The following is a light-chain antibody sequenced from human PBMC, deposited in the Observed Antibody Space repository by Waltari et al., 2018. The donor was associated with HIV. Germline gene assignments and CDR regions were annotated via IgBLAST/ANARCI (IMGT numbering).Light chain of an antibody. CDR1: SSDVGGYNY. CDR2: EVT. CDR3: SSATSRKLYV. V-gene: IGLV2-14*01. Sequence: QSALTQPASVSGSPGQSITISCTGTSSDVGGYNYVSWYQQHPGKVPKLLFYEVTKRPSGVSHRFSASKSGNKASLTISGLQAEDEADYYCSSATSRKLYVFGTGTKVTVL. J-gene: IGLJ1*01.